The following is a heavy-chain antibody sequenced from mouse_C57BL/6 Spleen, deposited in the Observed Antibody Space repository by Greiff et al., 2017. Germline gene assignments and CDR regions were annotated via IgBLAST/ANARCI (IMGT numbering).Heavy chain of an antibody. Sequence: VQLQQSGAELARPGASVKLSCKASGYTFISYGISWVKQRTGQGLEWIGEIYPRSGNTYYNEKVKGKATLTADKSSSTAYMELRSLTSEDSAVYFCARSNYRNYFDYWGQGTTLTVSS. V-gene: IGHV1-81*01. J-gene: IGHJ2*01. CDR3: ARSNYRNYFDY. D-gene: IGHD2-14*01. CDR1: GYTFISYG. CDR2: IYPRSGNT.